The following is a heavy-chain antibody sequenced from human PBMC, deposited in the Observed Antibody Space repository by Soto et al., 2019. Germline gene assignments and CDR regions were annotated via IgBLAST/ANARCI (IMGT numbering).Heavy chain of an antibody. CDR1: GFTFSASA. CDR3: TRDRSGIEGATPG. CDR2: IRTKANSYAT. D-gene: IGHD1-26*01. J-gene: IGHJ4*02. V-gene: IGHV3-73*02. Sequence: EVQLVESGGGLVQPGGSLKLSCASSGFTFSASAVHWVRQASGKGLEWVGRIRTKANSYATVYAASVKGRFTISRDDSKGTGCLQMNCLRTEDTAVYYCTRDRSGIEGATPGWGQGTLVTVSS.